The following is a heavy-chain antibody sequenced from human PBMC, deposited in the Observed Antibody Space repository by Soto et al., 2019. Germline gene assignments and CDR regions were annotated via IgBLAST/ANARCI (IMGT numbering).Heavy chain of an antibody. J-gene: IGHJ6*02. CDR3: ARDQLILPAHDFFYGSDV. CDR2: IPQEGSDG. Sequence: ESGGGLVQPGESLRLSCEVSGFTLSMYSMSWVRQAPGKGLEWVAKIPQEGSDGHYVDSVKGRFTISRDNAKNSVYLQMNSLRADDTAVYYCARDQLILPAHDFFYGSDVWGQGAKVTVSS. CDR1: GFTLSMYS. D-gene: IGHD2-21*02. V-gene: IGHV3-7*03.